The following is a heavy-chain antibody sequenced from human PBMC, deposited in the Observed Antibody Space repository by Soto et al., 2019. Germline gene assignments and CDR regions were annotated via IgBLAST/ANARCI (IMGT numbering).Heavy chain of an antibody. CDR3: ARHKPMLGYCSGGSCYFDY. CDR2: IYYSGST. J-gene: IGHJ4*02. V-gene: IGHV4-59*08. Sequence: SETLSLTCTVSGGSISSYYWSWIRQPPGKGLEWIGYIYYSGSTNYNPSIKSRVTISVDTSKNQFSQKLSSVTAADTAVYYCARHKPMLGYCSGGSCYFDYWGQGTLVTVSS. D-gene: IGHD2-15*01. CDR1: GGSISSYY.